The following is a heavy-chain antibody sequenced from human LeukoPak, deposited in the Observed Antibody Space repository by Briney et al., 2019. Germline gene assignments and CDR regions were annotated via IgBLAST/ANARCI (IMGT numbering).Heavy chain of an antibody. J-gene: IGHJ6*03. D-gene: IGHD3-22*01. CDR2: IIPIFGTA. CDR3: ASGYYDSSGYSRIYYYYYYMDV. Sequence: SVKVSCKASGGTFSSYAISWVRQAPGQGLEWMGGIIPIFGTANYAQKFQGRVTITADESTSTAYMELSSLRSEDTAVYYCASGYYDSSGYSRIYYYYYYMDVWGRGTTVTISS. CDR1: GGTFSSYA. V-gene: IGHV1-69*13.